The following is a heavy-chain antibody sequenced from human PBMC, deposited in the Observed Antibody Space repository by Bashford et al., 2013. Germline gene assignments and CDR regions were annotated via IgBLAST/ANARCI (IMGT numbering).Heavy chain of an antibody. CDR1: GYAFPSYG. CDR3: ARKRLDRDYYGLHV. D-gene: IGHD1-1*01. J-gene: IGHJ6*02. Sequence: ASVKVSCKASGYAFPSYGISWVRQAPGQSLEWMGWISAYSGDTNYAQKFQGRVIMTTDKSASTAYMELRSLTSDDTAVYYCARKRLDRDYYGLHVWGQGTTVTVSS. CDR2: ISAYSGDT. V-gene: IGHV1-18*04.